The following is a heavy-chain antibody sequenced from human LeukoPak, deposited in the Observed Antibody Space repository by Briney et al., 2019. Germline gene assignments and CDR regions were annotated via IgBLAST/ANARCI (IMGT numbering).Heavy chain of an antibody. Sequence: GGSLRLSCAASGFTFSDSWMSWVRQAPGKGLEWVAHMNQDGSAKAYVDSVKGRFTISRDNARNSLYLQMSSLRPEDTAVYYCATYTHWVAGDVWGQGTTVTVSS. CDR2: MNQDGSAK. D-gene: IGHD3-16*01. CDR3: ATYTHWVAGDV. V-gene: IGHV3-7*01. J-gene: IGHJ6*02. CDR1: GFTFSDSW.